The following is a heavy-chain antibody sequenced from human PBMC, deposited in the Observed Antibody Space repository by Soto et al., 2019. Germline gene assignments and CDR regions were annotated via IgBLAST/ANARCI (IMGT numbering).Heavy chain of an antibody. CDR2: INHSGST. CDR3: ARQGELRYFDWLLYTLDI. V-gene: IGHV4-34*01. CDR1: GGSFSGYY. D-gene: IGHD3-9*01. Sequence: SETLSLTCAVYGGSFSGYYWTWIRQPPGTGLEWIGEINHSGSTNYNPSLKSRVTISVDTSKNQFSLKLSSVTAADTAVYYCARQGELRYFDWLLYTLDIWGQGTMVTVSS. J-gene: IGHJ3*02.